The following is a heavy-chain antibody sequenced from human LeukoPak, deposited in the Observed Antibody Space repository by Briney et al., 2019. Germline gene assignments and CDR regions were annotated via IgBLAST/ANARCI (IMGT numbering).Heavy chain of an antibody. Sequence: TSETLSLTCTVSGGSISSSSYYWGWIRQPPGKGLEWIGSIYYSGSTYYNPSLKSRVTISVDTSKNQFSLKLSSVTAADTAVYYCARRIAAPGRITIFGVVTDYWGQGTLVTVSS. J-gene: IGHJ4*02. CDR3: ARRIAAPGRITIFGVVTDY. CDR1: GGSISSSSYY. CDR2: IYYSGST. D-gene: IGHD3-3*01. V-gene: IGHV4-39*01.